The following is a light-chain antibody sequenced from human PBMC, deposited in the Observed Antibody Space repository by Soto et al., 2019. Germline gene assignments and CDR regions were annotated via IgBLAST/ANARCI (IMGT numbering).Light chain of an antibody. V-gene: IGKV1-5*03. Sequence: IHTTHSPSTLSASLLYRFPITFRASQSISSWLAWYQQKPGKAPKLLIYKASSLESGVPSRFSGSGSGTEFTLTISSLQPDDFATYYCQQYNGLITFGQGTRLENK. CDR1: QSISSW. CDR2: KAS. J-gene: IGKJ5*01. CDR3: QQYNGLIT.